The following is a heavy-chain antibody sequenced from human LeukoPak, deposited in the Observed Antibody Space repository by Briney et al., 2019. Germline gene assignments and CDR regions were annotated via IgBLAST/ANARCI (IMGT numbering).Heavy chain of an antibody. V-gene: IGHV3-15*01. J-gene: IGHJ4*02. CDR3: ATDLGLTMIRGVIVH. D-gene: IGHD3-10*01. CDR2: IKSKGDGETT. CDR1: GFTFTNAW. Sequence: GGSLRLSCAASGFTFTNAWMTWVRQAAGKGLEWVGRIKSKGDGETTDYAAPVKGRFTMSRDDLKATLYLQMNSLKAEDTAVYYCATDLGLTMIRGVIVHWGQGALVTVSS.